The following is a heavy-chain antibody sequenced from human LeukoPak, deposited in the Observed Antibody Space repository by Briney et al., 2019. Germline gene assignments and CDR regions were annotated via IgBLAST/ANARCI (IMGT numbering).Heavy chain of an antibody. CDR3: ARGPEADYYYYGMDV. V-gene: IGHV1-18*01. D-gene: IGHD6-19*01. J-gene: IGHJ6*02. CDR1: GYTFTSYG. Sequence: ASVKVSCKASGYTFTSYGISWVRQAPGRGLEWMGWISAYNGNTNYAQKLQGRVTMTTDTSTSTAYMELRSLRSDDTAVYYCARGPEADYYYYGMDVWGQGTTVTVSS. CDR2: ISAYNGNT.